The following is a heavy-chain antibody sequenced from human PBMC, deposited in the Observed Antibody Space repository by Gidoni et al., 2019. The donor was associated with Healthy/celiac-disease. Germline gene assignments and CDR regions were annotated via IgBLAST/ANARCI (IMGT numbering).Heavy chain of an antibody. V-gene: IGHV4-34*01. CDR1: GGSFSGYY. CDR3: ARGGVVYAIRYGMDV. D-gene: IGHD2-8*02. J-gene: IGHJ6*02. CDR2: INHSGST. Sequence: QVQLQQWGAGLLKPSETLSLTCAVYGGSFSGYYWSWIRPPPGKGLEWIGEINHSGSTNYNPSLKSRVTISVDTSKNQFSLKLSSVTAADTAVYYCARGGVVYAIRYGMDVWGQGTTVTVSS.